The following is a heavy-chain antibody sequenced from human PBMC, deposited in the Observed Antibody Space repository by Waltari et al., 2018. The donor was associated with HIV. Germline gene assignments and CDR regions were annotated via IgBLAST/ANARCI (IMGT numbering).Heavy chain of an antibody. J-gene: IGHJ3*02. CDR2: IYQSGIT. D-gene: IGHD5-12*01. CDR3: ARGNGVAVALDI. Sequence: QVQLQQWGAILLRPSETLSPICAVSGGSLNSSSWTWIRQPPGKGLEWLGEIYQSGITNYSPSLTSRVSISTNTANNQFSLSLSSVTAADTAVYYCARGNGVAVALDIWGQGTLITVSS. CDR1: GGSLNSSS. V-gene: IGHV4-34*02.